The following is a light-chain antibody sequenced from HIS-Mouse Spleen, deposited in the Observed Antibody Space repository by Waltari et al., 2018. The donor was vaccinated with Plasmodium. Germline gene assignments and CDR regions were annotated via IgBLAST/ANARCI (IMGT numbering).Light chain of an antibody. CDR3: QQYNNWSFT. Sequence: EIVMTQSPATLSVSPGERATLSCRARQSVSSNLAWYQQKPGQAPRLLISGASTRATGIPARFSGSGSGTEFTLTISSLQSEDCAVYYCQQYNNWSFTFGPGTKVDIK. CDR1: QSVSSN. V-gene: IGKV3-15*01. J-gene: IGKJ3*01. CDR2: GAS.